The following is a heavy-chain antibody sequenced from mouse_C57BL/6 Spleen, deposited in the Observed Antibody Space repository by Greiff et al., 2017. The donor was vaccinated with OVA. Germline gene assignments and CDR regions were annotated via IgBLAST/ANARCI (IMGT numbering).Heavy chain of an antibody. CDR3: ATHGSRAMDY. D-gene: IGHD1-1*01. J-gene: IGHJ4*01. V-gene: IGHV2-6-1*01. CDR1: GFSLTSYA. Sequence: QVQLQQSGPGLVAPSQSLSITCTVSGFSLTSYAVHWVRQPPGKGLEWLVVIWSDGSTTYNSALKSRLSISKDNSKSQAFLKMNSLQKYDTAMNYCATHGSRAMDYWGQGTSVTVSS. CDR2: IWSDGST.